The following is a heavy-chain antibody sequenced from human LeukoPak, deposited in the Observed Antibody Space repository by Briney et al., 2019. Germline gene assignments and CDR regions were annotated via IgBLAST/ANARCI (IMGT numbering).Heavy chain of an antibody. Sequence: ASVKVSCKASGYTFSGYQIHWVRQAPGQGLEWMGWINPNSGDTKYAQRFQGRVTMTSGTSTSTVYMELSRLSSDDTAVYSCARGAVSGTYRYLYWGQGTLVTVSS. J-gene: IGHJ4*02. V-gene: IGHV1-2*02. CDR2: INPNSGDT. CDR3: ARGAVSGTYRYLY. D-gene: IGHD3-16*02. CDR1: GYTFSGYQ.